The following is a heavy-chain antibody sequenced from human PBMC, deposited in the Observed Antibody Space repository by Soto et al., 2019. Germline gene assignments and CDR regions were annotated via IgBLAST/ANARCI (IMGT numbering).Heavy chain of an antibody. Sequence: GASVKVSCKASGYTFTSYAMHWVRQAPGQRLEWMGWINAGNGNTKYSQKFQGRVTITRDTSASTAYMELSSPRSEDTAVDYCARGLNAYYSDYWGQGTLVTVSS. CDR3: ARGLNAYYSDY. CDR2: INAGNGNT. V-gene: IGHV1-3*01. CDR1: GYTFTSYA. J-gene: IGHJ4*02.